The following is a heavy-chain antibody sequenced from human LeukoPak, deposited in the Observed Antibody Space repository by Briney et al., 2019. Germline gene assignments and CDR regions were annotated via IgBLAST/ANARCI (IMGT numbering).Heavy chain of an antibody. J-gene: IGHJ4*02. V-gene: IGHV4-59*01. Sequence: SETLSLTCTVSGGSISHYYWSWIRQPPGKGLEWIGYIYYTGSTNYNPSLKSRVTISVDTSKNQFSLKLTSVTAADTAVYYCARYASSWIGGYYFDYWGQGTLVTVSS. CDR3: ARYASSWIGGYYFDY. CDR2: IYYTGST. CDR1: GGSISHYY. D-gene: IGHD6-13*01.